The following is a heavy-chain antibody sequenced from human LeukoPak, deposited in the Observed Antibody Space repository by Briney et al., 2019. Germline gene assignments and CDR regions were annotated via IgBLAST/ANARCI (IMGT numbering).Heavy chain of an antibody. CDR3: ASQYCTNGVCRSGGDAFDI. V-gene: IGHV1-2*02. CDR2: INPNSGGT. CDR1: GYTFTGYY. D-gene: IGHD2-8*01. J-gene: IGHJ3*02. Sequence: GASVKVSCKASGYTFTGYYMHWVRQAPGQGLEWMGWINPNSGGTNYAQKFQGRVTMTRDTSISTAYMELSRLRSDDTAVYYCASQYCTNGVCRSGGDAFDIWGQGTMVTVSS.